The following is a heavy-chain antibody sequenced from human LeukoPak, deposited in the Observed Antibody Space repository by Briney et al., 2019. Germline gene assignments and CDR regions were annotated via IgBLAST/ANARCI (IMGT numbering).Heavy chain of an antibody. V-gene: IGHV1-46*03. CDR3: ARDTTPYCSSTSCYSVDP. CDR2: INPSGGST. J-gene: IGHJ5*02. CDR1: GYTFTSYY. D-gene: IGHD2-2*01. Sequence: ASVKVSCKASGYTFTSYYMHWVRQAPGQGLEWMGIINPSGGSTSYAQKFQGRVTMTRDASTSTVYKELSSLRSEDTAVYYCARDTTPYCSSTSCYSVDPWGQGTLVTVSS.